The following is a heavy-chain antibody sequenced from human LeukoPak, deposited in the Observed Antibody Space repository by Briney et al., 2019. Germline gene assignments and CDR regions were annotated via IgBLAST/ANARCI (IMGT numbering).Heavy chain of an antibody. CDR3: AREGYSYGYDY. CDR2: ISSSSSYI. CDR1: GFTFSSYA. J-gene: IGHJ4*02. Sequence: PGGSLRLSCAASGFTFSSYAMSWVRQAPGKGLEWVSSISSSSSYIYYADSVKGRFTISRDNAKNSLYLQMNSLRAEDTAVYYCAREGYSYGYDYWGQGTLATVSS. D-gene: IGHD5-18*01. V-gene: IGHV3-21*01.